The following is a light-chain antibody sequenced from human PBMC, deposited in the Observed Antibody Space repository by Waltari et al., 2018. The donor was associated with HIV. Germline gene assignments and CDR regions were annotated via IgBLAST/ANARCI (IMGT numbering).Light chain of an antibody. Sequence: QSVLTQPPSVSAALGPRVTISCSGNSTSIWKNYVSWYQHRPQTGPKLIIDEDNTRPSGIPGRFSAYKSGTSATLAISGLQTGDEAHYYCGAWDSSLNIVLFAGGTELTVL. CDR1: STSIWKNY. J-gene: IGLJ2*01. CDR3: GAWDSSLNIVL. CDR2: EDN. V-gene: IGLV1-51*02.